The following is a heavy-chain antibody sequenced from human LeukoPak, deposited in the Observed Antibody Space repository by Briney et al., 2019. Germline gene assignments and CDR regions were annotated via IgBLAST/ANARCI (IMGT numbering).Heavy chain of an antibody. Sequence: GGSLRLSCAASGFTFSSYSMNWVRQAPGKGPEWVSSITSSSGYIFYSDSVKGRFTISRDNAKNSLFLQMNSLRVDDTAVYYCTKDEAGFDYGSGTWGQGTLVTVSS. J-gene: IGHJ5*02. CDR3: TKDEAGFDYGSGT. CDR1: GFTFSSYS. V-gene: IGHV3-21*01. CDR2: ITSSSGYI. D-gene: IGHD3-10*01.